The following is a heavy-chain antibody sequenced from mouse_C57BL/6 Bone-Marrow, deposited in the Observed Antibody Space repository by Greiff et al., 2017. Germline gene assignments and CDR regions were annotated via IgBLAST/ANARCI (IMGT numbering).Heavy chain of an antibody. CDR2: IYPGSGNT. D-gene: IGHD6-2*01. J-gene: IGHJ4*01. CDR3: ARCLPYYAMDY. CDR1: GYTFTDYY. V-gene: IGHV1-76*01. Sequence: QVQLQQSGAELVRPGASVKLSCKASGYTFTDYYINWVKQRPGQGLEWIARIYPGSGNTYYNEKFKGKATLTAEKSSSTAYMQLSSLTSEDSAVYFCARCLPYYAMDYWGQGTSVTVSS.